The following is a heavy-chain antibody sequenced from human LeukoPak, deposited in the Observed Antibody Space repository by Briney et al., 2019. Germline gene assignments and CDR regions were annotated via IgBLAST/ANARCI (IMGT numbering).Heavy chain of an antibody. CDR1: GFTFTNYD. V-gene: IGHV3-33*01. CDR3: ARDPGGVVYFDY. Sequence: PGRSLRLSRAVAGFTFTNYDIQWVSQAASKGLEWVAVIWNDGSNKYYADPVKSRFTISRDNSKTTLYLQMNTLRAEDTAVYYCARDPGGVVYFDYWGQGTLVTVSS. D-gene: IGHD2-8*01. J-gene: IGHJ4*02. CDR2: IWNDGSNK.